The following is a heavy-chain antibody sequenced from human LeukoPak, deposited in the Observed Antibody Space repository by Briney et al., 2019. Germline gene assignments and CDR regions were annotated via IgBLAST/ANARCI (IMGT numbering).Heavy chain of an antibody. CDR1: GYTFTGYY. D-gene: IGHD3-3*01. Sequence: ASVKVSCKASGYTFTGYYMHCVRQAPGQGLEWMGWINPNSGGTNYAQKFQGRVTMTRDTSISTAYMELSRLRSDDTAVYYCATDVSVFWSGYESDYWGQGTLVTVSS. CDR3: ATDVSVFWSGYESDY. V-gene: IGHV1-2*02. CDR2: INPNSGGT. J-gene: IGHJ4*02.